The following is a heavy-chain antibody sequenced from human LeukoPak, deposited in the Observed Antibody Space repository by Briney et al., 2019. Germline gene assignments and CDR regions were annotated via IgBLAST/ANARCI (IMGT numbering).Heavy chain of an antibody. CDR1: GGTFSRYT. CDR3: ARDSSDYGDPQDAFDI. CDR2: IIPILGIA. J-gene: IGHJ3*02. Sequence: GASVKVSCKASGGTFSRYTISWVRQAPGQGLEWMGRIIPILGIANYAQKFQGRVTITADKSTSTAYMELSSLRSEDTAVYYCARDSSDYGDPQDAFDIWGQGTMVTVSS. D-gene: IGHD4-17*01. V-gene: IGHV1-69*04.